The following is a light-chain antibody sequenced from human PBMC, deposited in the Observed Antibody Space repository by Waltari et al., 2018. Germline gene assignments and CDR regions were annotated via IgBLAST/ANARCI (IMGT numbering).Light chain of an antibody. CDR3: QEYDSLPVT. CDR1: QSVKNN. CDR2: KAS. Sequence: DIQVTQSPSTLSASVGDRVTITCRASQSVKNNLAWYQQKPGKAPKVLIHKASRLESGVPSRFSGSGYGTEFTLTISSLQPDDFATDYCQEYDSLPVTFGGGTKVEIK. V-gene: IGKV1-5*03. J-gene: IGKJ4*01.